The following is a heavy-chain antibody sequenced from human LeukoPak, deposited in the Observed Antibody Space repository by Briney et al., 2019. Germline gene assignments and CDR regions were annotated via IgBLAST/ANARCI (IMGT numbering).Heavy chain of an antibody. CDR1: GYTFTSYD. Sequence: ASVKVSCKASGYTFTSYDINWVRQATGQGLEWMGWTNPDSGNTGFAQKFQGRITMTRNTSISTAYMELGSLRSEDTAVYYCARGGVREIQKIDYWGQGTLVTVSS. V-gene: IGHV1-8*01. CDR2: TNPDSGNT. CDR3: ARGGVREIQKIDY. J-gene: IGHJ4*02. D-gene: IGHD3-10*01.